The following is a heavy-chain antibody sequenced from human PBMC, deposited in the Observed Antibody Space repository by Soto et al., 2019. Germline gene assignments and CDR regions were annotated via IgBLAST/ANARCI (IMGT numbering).Heavy chain of an antibody. D-gene: IGHD3-10*01. CDR1: GGSISSYY. CDR3: ATHYYGSGTYVPDYFDY. V-gene: IGHV4-59*08. Sequence: SETLSLTCTVSGGSISSYYWSWIRQPPGKGLEWIGYIYYSGSTNYNPSLKSRVTISVDTSKNQFSLNLSSVTAADTAVYYCATHYYGSGTYVPDYFDYWGQGTQVTVSS. CDR2: IYYSGST. J-gene: IGHJ4*02.